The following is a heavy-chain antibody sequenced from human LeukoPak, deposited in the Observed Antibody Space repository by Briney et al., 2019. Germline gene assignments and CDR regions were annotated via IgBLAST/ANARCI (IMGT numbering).Heavy chain of an antibody. CDR1: GYTFTDYS. D-gene: IGHD3-22*01. J-gene: IGHJ4*02. CDR2: INPNSGGT. CDR3: ARNTYYYDNSAGTFDF. V-gene: IGHV1-2*02. Sequence: ASLRVSSKASGYTFTDYSMHWVRQAPGQGLEWMGWINPNSGGTNYAQKFQGRVTMTRDTSISTAYMELSGLRSDDTAVFYCARNTYYYDNSAGTFDFWGQGTLVTVSS.